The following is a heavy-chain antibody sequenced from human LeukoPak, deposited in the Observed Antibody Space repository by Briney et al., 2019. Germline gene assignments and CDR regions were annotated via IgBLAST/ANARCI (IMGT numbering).Heavy chain of an antibody. CDR2: ISSSGTTV. J-gene: IGHJ4*02. V-gene: IGHV3-48*04. CDR3: AKDSGSYWFFEY. D-gene: IGHD1-26*01. Sequence: PGGSLSLSVAAPEFTFSNNTMNWFGRPPGKGLRWFSYISSSGTTVYYADSVEGRFTVSRDNAKNSLYLQMNSLRAEDTAVYYCAKDSGSYWFFEYWGQGALVTVSS. CDR1: EFTFSNNT.